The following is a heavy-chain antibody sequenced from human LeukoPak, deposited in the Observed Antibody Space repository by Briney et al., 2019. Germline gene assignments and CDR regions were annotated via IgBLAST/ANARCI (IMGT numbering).Heavy chain of an antibody. CDR1: GFTFSSYG. CDR2: IWYDGSNK. J-gene: IGHJ4*02. D-gene: IGHD3-3*01. CDR3: AREWGFWSGYPNPYFDY. V-gene: IGHV3-33*01. Sequence: GRSLRLSCAASGFTFSSYGMHWVRQAPGKGLEWVAVIWYDGSNKYYADSVKGRFTISRDNSKNTLYLQMDSLRAEDTAVYYCAREWGFWSGYPNPYFDYWGQGTLATVSS.